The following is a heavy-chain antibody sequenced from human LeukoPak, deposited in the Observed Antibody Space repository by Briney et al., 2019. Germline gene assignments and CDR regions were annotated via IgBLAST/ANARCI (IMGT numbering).Heavy chain of an antibody. V-gene: IGHV3-74*01. CDR2: IKGDGIST. CDR3: AKDHYWSIDY. CDR1: GFTFSSHW. D-gene: IGHD3-3*01. J-gene: IGHJ4*02. Sequence: GGSLRLSCAASGFTFSSHWMHWVRHAPGQGLVWVSRIKGDGISTNYADSVKGRFTISRDIAKNTLYLQMNSLRAEDTGVYYCAKDHYWSIDYWGRGTLVTVSS.